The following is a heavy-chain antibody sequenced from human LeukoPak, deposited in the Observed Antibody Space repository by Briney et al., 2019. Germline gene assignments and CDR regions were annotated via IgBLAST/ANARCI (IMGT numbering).Heavy chain of an antibody. J-gene: IGHJ4*02. CDR1: GYTFTGYY. CDR2: INPNSGGT. D-gene: IGHD3-9*01. CDR3: ARDFDSLTCCPEY. Sequence: ASVKVSCKASGYTFTGYYMHWVRQAPGQGFEWMGWINPNSGGTNYAQKFQGRVTMTRDTSISTAYMELSRLRSDDTAVYYCARDFDSLTCCPEYWGQGALVTVSS. V-gene: IGHV1-2*02.